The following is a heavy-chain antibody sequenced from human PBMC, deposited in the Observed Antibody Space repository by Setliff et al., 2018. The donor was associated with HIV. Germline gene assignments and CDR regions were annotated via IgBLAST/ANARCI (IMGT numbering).Heavy chain of an antibody. CDR2: INPNSGGT. V-gene: IGHV1-2*02. J-gene: IGHJ4*02. CDR1: GYTFTGYY. D-gene: IGHD3-10*01. Sequence: GASVKVSCKASGYTFTGYYMHWVRQAPGQGLEWMGWINPNSGGTNYAQRFQGRVTMTRDTSISTAYMELSRLRSDDTAVYYRARWVRGVAYYFDYWGQGTLVTVSS. CDR3: ARWVRGVAYYFDY.